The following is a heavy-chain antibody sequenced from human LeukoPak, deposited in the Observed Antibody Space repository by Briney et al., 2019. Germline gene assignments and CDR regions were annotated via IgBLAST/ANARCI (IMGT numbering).Heavy chain of an antibody. CDR2: INPNSGGT. CDR3: ARGKNTAMVLGY. V-gene: IGHV1-2*02. D-gene: IGHD5-18*01. Sequence: ASVKVSCKASGYTFTGYYMHWVRQAPGQGLEWMGWINPNSGGTNYAQKFQGRVTMTRDTSIRTAYMELSRLRSDDTAVYYCARGKNTAMVLGYWGQGTLVTVSS. CDR1: GYTFTGYY. J-gene: IGHJ4*02.